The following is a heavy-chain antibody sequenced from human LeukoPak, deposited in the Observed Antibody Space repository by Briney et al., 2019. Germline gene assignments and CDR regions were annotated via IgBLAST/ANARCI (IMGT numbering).Heavy chain of an antibody. V-gene: IGHV4-39*01. CDR1: GGSISSGSYY. D-gene: IGHD3-22*01. CDR2: IYYSGST. Sequence: SETLSLTCTVSGGSISSGSYYWGWIRQPPGKGLEWIGSIYYSGSTYYNPSLKSRVTISVDTSKNQFSLKLSSVTAADTAVYYCARVLYYYDSSGYYFDYWGQGTLVTVSS. CDR3: ARVLYYYDSSGYYFDY. J-gene: IGHJ4*02.